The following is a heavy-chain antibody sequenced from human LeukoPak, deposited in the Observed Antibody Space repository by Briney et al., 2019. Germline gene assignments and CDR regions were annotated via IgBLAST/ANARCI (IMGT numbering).Heavy chain of an antibody. CDR2: ISYDGSNK. J-gene: IGHJ4*02. CDR1: GFTFSSYA. Sequence: PGGSLRLSCAASGFTFSSYAMHWVRQAPGKGLEWVAVISYDGSNKYYADSVKGRFTISRDNSKNTLYLQMNSLRVEDTAVYYCARDLGFDYWGQGTLVTVSS. CDR3: ARDLGFDY. V-gene: IGHV3-30-3*01. D-gene: IGHD3-16*01.